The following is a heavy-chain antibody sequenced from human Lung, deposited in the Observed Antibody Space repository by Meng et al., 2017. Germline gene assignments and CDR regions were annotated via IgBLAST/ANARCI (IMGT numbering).Heavy chain of an antibody. CDR3: AGGPTTISDGFDY. Sequence: LTPSVLLYLLLVDSCGAFSYWYGRWRRQPTGKGLEWIGELDYSGITNYTPSLESRASTSVTTYQNNSYWLLSSVTAADSAVYDCAGGPTTISDGFDYWGQGTLVTVSS. CDR2: LDYSGIT. V-gene: IGHV4-34*01. D-gene: IGHD4-11*01. J-gene: IGHJ4*02. CDR1: CGAFSYWY.